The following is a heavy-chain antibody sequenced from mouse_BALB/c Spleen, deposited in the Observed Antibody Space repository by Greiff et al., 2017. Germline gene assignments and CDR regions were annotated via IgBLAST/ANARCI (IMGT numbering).Heavy chain of an antibody. CDR3: AREGGLLLRERYYYAMDY. Sequence: QVQLQQSGAELMKPGASVKISCKATGYTFSSYWIEWVKQRPGHGLEWIGEILPGSGSTNYNEKFKGKATFTADTSSNTAYMQLSSLTSEDSAVYYCAREGGLLLRERYYYAMDYWGQGTSVTVSS. D-gene: IGHD1-1*01. CDR2: ILPGSGST. J-gene: IGHJ4*01. V-gene: IGHV1-9*01. CDR1: GYTFSSYW.